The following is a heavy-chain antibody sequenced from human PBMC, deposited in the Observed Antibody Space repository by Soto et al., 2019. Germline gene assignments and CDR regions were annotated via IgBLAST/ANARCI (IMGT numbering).Heavy chain of an antibody. CDR1: GYTFTSYT. D-gene: IGHD1-26*01. CDR2: INTGNGNT. V-gene: IGHV1-3*04. Sequence: ASVKVSCKASGYTFTSYTMHWVLEAPGQRLEWLGWINTGNGNTKHSQKFQGRVTITRGTSASTTYMEVSRLRSEDTAMYYCSIDMLGPRKAFDVWGQGTRVT. CDR3: SIDMLGPRKAFDV. J-gene: IGHJ3*01.